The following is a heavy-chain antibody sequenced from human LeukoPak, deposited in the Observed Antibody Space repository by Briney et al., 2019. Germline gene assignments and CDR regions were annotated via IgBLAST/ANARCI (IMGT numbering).Heavy chain of an antibody. J-gene: IGHJ4*02. Sequence: GGSLEIFCSTSGFTFNSQSINWVPQGPGKGLGWVSSISSSSSYIYHADSVKGRFTISRDNAKNSLYLQMNGLRAEDTAVYYCARDLPRVGAYFDYWGQGTLVTVSS. CDR1: GFTFNSQS. V-gene: IGHV3-21*01. CDR2: ISSSSSYI. D-gene: IGHD1-26*01. CDR3: ARDLPRVGAYFDY.